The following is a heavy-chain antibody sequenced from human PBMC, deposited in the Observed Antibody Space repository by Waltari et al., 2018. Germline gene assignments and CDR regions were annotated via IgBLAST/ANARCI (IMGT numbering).Heavy chain of an antibody. D-gene: IGHD3-22*01. CDR1: GYTFTGYY. J-gene: IGHJ4*02. V-gene: IGHV1-2*06. CDR3: ARQKYYYDSSGYYPYDPQELYYFDY. Sequence: QVQLVQSGAEVKKPGASVKVSCKASGYTFTGYYMHWVRQAPGQGLEWMGRINPNSGGTNYAQKLQGRVTMTRDTSISTAYMEPSRLRSDDTAVYYCARQKYYYDSSGYYPYDPQELYYFDYWGQGTLVTVSS. CDR2: INPNSGGT.